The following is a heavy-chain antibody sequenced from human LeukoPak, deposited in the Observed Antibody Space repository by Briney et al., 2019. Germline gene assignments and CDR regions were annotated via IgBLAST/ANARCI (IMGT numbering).Heavy chain of an antibody. CDR3: TLNDYGTEGYYFDY. CDR2: MNPNSGNT. V-gene: IGHV1-8*01. D-gene: IGHD4-17*01. Sequence: ASVKVSCKASGYTFTSYDINWVRQATGQGLGWMGWMNPNSGNTGYAQKFQGRVTMTRNTSISTAYMELSSLRSEDTAVYYCTLNDYGTEGYYFDYWGQGTLVTVSS. J-gene: IGHJ4*02. CDR1: GYTFTSYD.